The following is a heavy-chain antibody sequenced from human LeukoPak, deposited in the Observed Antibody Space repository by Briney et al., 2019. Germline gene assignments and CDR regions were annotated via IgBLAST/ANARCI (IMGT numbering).Heavy chain of an antibody. D-gene: IGHD2-2*01. Sequence: SQTFSLTCAISGDSVSSNSVTWNWIRQSPSRGLEWLGRTYYRSTWYNDYAVSVRGRITVNPDTSKNQFSLHLNSVTPEDTAVYYCARRLTQYDCFDPWGQGILVTVSS. V-gene: IGHV6-1*01. CDR3: ARRLTQYDCFDP. CDR2: TYYRSTWYN. J-gene: IGHJ5*02. CDR1: GDSVSSNSVT.